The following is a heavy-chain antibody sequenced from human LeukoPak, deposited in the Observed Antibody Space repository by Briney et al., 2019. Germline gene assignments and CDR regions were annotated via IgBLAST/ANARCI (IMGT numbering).Heavy chain of an antibody. Sequence: GGSLRLSCAASGFTFSTYGMHWVRQAPGNGLEWVSDISGSGGSTFYADSVQGRFTISRDNSKDSPYLQMHSLRAEDTAVYYCAKTYSSSRAHYYYYYYMDVWGKGTTVTISS. V-gene: IGHV3-23*01. J-gene: IGHJ6*03. D-gene: IGHD6-13*01. CDR1: GFTFSTYG. CDR2: ISGSGGST. CDR3: AKTYSSSRAHYYYYYYMDV.